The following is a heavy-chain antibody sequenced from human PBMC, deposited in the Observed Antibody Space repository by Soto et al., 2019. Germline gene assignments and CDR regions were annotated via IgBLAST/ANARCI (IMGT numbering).Heavy chain of an antibody. CDR3: ANDYHPYGGKAPNFDY. J-gene: IGHJ4*02. CDR1: GFTFSSYG. D-gene: IGHD4-17*01. V-gene: IGHV3-30*18. CDR2: ISYDGSYK. Sequence: QVQLVESGGGVVQPGRSLRLSCAASGFTFSSYGMHWVRQAPGKGLEWVAVISYDGSYKYYADSVKGRFTISRDNSKNTLYLQMNSLRAEDTAVYYCANDYHPYGGKAPNFDYWGQGTLVTVSS.